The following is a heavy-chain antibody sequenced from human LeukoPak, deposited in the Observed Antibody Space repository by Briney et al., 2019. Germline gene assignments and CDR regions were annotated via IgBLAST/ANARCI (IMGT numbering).Heavy chain of an antibody. Sequence: GGTLRLSCAASGFTFSSYGMSWVRQAPGKGLEWVANIKEDGTEKYYVDSVKGRFTISRDNAERSMHLQMNSLRAEDTAVYYCIRGGFSLDYWGQGTLVTVSS. CDR1: GFTFSSYG. J-gene: IGHJ4*02. V-gene: IGHV3-7*01. CDR3: IRGGFSLDY. D-gene: IGHD3-16*01. CDR2: IKEDGTEK.